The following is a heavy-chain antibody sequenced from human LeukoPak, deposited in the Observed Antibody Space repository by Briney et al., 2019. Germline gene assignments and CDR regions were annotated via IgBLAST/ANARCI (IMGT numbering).Heavy chain of an antibody. J-gene: IGHJ4*02. Sequence: SSETLSLTCTVSGGSISSYYWSWIRQPPGKGLEWIGYIYYSGSINYNPSLKSRVTISVDTSKNQFSLKLSSVTAADTAVYYCARNDYGDYPFDYWGQGTLVTVSS. CDR1: GGSISSYY. D-gene: IGHD4-17*01. CDR2: IYYSGSI. V-gene: IGHV4-59*08. CDR3: ARNDYGDYPFDY.